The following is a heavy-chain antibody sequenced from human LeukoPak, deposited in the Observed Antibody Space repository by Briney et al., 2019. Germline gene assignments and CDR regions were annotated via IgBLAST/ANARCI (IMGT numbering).Heavy chain of an antibody. V-gene: IGHV4-39*01. J-gene: IGHJ4*02. CDR1: GGSISSSSYY. CDR2: IYYSGST. CDR3: ARQGDYYGSGSYIDY. Sequence: SETLPLTCTVSGGSISSSSYYWGWIRQPPGKGLEWIGSIYYSGSTYYNPSLKSRVTISVDTSKNQFSLKLSSVTAADTAVYYCARQGDYYGSGSYIDYWGQGTLVTVSS. D-gene: IGHD3-10*01.